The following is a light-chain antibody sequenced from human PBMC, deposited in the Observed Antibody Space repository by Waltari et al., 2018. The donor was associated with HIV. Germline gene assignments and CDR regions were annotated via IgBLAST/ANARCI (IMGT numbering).Light chain of an antibody. CDR3: CSYAGSYV. CDR2: DVS. V-gene: IGLV2-11*01. J-gene: IGLJ1*01. CDR1: SSNVGGYNY. Sequence: QSALTQPRSVSGSPGQSVTISCTGTSSNVGGYNYVSWFQQHPGKAPKLMIYDVSKRPSGVPDRFSGSKSGNTASLTIAGLQAEDEADYYCCSYAGSYVFGTGTEVTVL.